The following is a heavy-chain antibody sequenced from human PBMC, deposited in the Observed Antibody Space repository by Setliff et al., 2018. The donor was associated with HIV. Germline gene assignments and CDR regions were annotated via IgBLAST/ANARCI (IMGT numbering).Heavy chain of an antibody. V-gene: IGHV4-34*01. CDR1: GGSFSGYY. CDR2: IIYNGGT. J-gene: IGHJ4*02. D-gene: IGHD2-21*02. CDR3: ARGEGLCGGGDCFPLAYFDY. Sequence: SETLSLTCAVYGGSFSGYYWSWIRQSPGKGLEWIGEIIYNGGTNYNPSLKSRVSISLDTSKNQFSLKLTSVTAADTAIYYCARGEGLCGGGDCFPLAYFDYWGRGTLVTVPQ.